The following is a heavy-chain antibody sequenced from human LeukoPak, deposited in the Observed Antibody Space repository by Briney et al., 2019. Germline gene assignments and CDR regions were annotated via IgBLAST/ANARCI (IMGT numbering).Heavy chain of an antibody. CDR3: AREKRSHTILDY. J-gene: IGHJ4*02. D-gene: IGHD2-21*01. CDR1: GFTFSSYA. Sequence: PGGSLRLSCAASGFTFSSYAMHWVRQAPGKGLEWMAVISYDGSNKYYADSVKGRFTISRDNSKNTLYLQMNSLRAEDTAVYYCAREKRSHTILDYWGQGTLVTVSS. V-gene: IGHV3-30-3*01. CDR2: ISYDGSNK.